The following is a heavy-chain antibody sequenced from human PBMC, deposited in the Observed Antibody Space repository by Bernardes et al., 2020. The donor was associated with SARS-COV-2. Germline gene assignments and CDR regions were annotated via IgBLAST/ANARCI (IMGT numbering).Heavy chain of an antibody. D-gene: IGHD3-9*01. J-gene: IGHJ4*02. CDR2: IYNSGST. V-gene: IGHV4-59*01. CDR3: ARAPGEVLRYFDWLYHFDS. Sequence: SETLSLTCIVSGGSISSYFWSWIRQPPGKGLEWIAYIYNSGSTNYNPSLKSRVTISVDTSKNQFSLKLSSVTAADTAVYYCARAPGEVLRYFDWLYHFDSWGQGILVTVSS. CDR1: GGSISSYF.